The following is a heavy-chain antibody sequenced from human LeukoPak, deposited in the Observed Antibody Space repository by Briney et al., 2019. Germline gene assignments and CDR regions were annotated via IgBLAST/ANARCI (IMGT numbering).Heavy chain of an antibody. CDR3: AHRRADSYFDY. Sequence: TLSLTCTVSGGSISSYYWSWIRQPPGKALEWLALIYWDDDKRYRPSLKSRLTITKDTSKNQVVLTMTNMDLVDTATYYCAHRRADSYFDYWGQGTLVTVSS. J-gene: IGHJ4*02. CDR2: IYWDDDK. CDR1: GGSISSYYW. V-gene: IGHV2-5*08. D-gene: IGHD3-22*01.